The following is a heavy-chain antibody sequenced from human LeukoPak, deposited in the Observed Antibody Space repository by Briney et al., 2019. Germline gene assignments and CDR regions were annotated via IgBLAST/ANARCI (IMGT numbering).Heavy chain of an antibody. V-gene: IGHV2-70*12. D-gene: IGHD3-22*01. Sequence: ESGPALVKPTQTLTLTCTFSGFSLSTSKMCVGWVRQPPGKALEWLARIDWDDDKYYSTSLRTRLTISKDTSKNQVVLTMTNMDPVDTATYYCAHRRFYPDYYDSSGFDFDYWGQGTLVTVSS. CDR1: GFSLSTSKMC. J-gene: IGHJ4*02. CDR2: IDWDDDK. CDR3: AHRRFYPDYYDSSGFDFDY.